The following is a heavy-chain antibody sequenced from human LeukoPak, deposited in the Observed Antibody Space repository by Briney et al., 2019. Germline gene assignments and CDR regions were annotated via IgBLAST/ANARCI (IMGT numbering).Heavy chain of an antibody. CDR3: ARDRYSGYVGRYYYYMDV. J-gene: IGHJ6*03. D-gene: IGHD5-12*01. V-gene: IGHV4-4*07. Sequence: SETLYLTCTVSGGSISSYYWSWIRQPAGKGLEWIGRIYTSGSTNYNPSLKSRVTMSVDTSKNQFSLKLSSVTAADTAVYYCARDRYSGYVGRYYYYMDVWGKGTTVTISS. CDR1: GGSISSYY. CDR2: IYTSGST.